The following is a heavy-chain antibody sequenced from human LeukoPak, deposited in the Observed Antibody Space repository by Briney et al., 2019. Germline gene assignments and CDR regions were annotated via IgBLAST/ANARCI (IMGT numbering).Heavy chain of an antibody. CDR1: GFTFSNYW. Sequence: GGSLRLSCAASGFTFSNYWMHWVRQAPGKGLVWVSRINSDGRSTKYADSVKGRFTISRDNAKNTLYLQMDSLRAEDTAVYYCVRDRAVSPFPPDAFDMWGQGTMVTVAS. J-gene: IGHJ3*02. CDR2: INSDGRST. V-gene: IGHV3-74*01. D-gene: IGHD4-17*01. CDR3: VRDRAVSPFPPDAFDM.